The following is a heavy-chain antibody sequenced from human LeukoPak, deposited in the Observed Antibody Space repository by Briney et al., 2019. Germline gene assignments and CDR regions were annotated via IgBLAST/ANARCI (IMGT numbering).Heavy chain of an antibody. CDR2: INPGGGNT. J-gene: IGHJ4*02. CDR3: ARGYGSGTLGDY. CDR1: GYTFTNYY. Sequence: GASVKVSCKASGYTFTNYYIHWVRQAPGQGLEWMGLINPGGGNTNYAQNFQGRVTMTRDTSASTVYMQLSSLRSEDTAVYYCARGYGSGTLGDYWGQGTLVTVSS. D-gene: IGHD3-10*01. V-gene: IGHV1-46*01.